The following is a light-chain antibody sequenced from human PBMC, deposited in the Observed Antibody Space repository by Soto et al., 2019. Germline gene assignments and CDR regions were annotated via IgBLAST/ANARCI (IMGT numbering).Light chain of an antibody. CDR1: QDISNF. V-gene: IGKV1-33*01. J-gene: IGKJ2*01. CDR3: QQYDNFPYT. CDR2: DAS. Sequence: DIQMTQSPSSLSASVGDRVTITCQASQDISNFLNWYQQKPGKAPKLLIYDASNLETGVPSGFSGSGPGTDFTFTISSLQPEDIATYYCQQYDNFPYTFGQGTKLEIK.